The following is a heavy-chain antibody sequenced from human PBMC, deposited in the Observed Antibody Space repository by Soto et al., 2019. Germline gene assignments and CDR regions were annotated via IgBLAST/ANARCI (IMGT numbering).Heavy chain of an antibody. J-gene: IGHJ5*02. CDR3: ARVLFGRGNWFDP. CDR2: IYYSGST. Sequence: SETLSLTRTVSGGSISSYYWSWIRQPPGKGLEWIGYIYYSGSTNYNPSLKSRVTISVDTSKNQFSLKLSSVTAADTAVYYCARVLFGRGNWFDPWGQGTLVTV. D-gene: IGHD3-3*01. V-gene: IGHV4-59*01. CDR1: GGSISSYY.